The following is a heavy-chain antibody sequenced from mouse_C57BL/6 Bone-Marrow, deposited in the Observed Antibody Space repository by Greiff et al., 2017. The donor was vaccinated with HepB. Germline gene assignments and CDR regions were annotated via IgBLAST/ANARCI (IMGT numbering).Heavy chain of an antibody. CDR3: ARGGYGYAWFAY. J-gene: IGHJ3*01. CDR1: GYTFTSYW. CDR2: IYPGSGST. D-gene: IGHD2-2*01. Sequence: QVQLQQSGAELVKPGASVKMSCKASGYTFTSYWITWVKQRPGQGLEWIGDIYPGSGSTNYNEKFKSKATLTVDTSSSTAYMQLSSLTSEDSAVYYCARGGYGYAWFAYWGQGTLVTVSA. V-gene: IGHV1-55*01.